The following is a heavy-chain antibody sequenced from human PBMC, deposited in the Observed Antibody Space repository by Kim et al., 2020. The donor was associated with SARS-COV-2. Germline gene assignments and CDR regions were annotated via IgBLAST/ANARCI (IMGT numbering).Heavy chain of an antibody. D-gene: IGHD3-22*01. CDR1: GFTFSSYG. J-gene: IGHJ2*01. CDR2: ISYDGSNK. CDR3: AKDGTYYYDSSGYYYPVFPHWYFDL. V-gene: IGHV3-30*18. Sequence: GGSLRLSCAASGFTFSSYGMHWVRQAPGKGLEWVAVISYDGSNKYYADSVKGRFTISRDNSKNTLYLQMNSLRAEDTAVYYCAKDGTYYYDSSGYYYPVFPHWYFDLWGRGTLVTVSS.